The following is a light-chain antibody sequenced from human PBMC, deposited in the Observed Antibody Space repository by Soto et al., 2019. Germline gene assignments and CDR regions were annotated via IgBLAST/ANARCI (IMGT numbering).Light chain of an antibody. V-gene: IGLV2-14*03. CDR2: DVT. CDR1: PSDIGAYNY. J-gene: IGLJ2*01. Sequence: QSALTQPASVSRSPGQSITISCSGTPSDIGAYNYVSWYQHLPGKAPEVIIYDVTNRPSGVSSRFSGSKSGTTASLTISGLQAEDEANYYCGSYTITSTLMIFGGGTKLTVL. CDR3: GSYTITSTLMI.